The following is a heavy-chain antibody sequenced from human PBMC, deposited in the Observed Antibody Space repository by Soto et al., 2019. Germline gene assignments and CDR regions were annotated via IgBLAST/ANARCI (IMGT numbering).Heavy chain of an antibody. V-gene: IGHV5-51*01. CDR3: ARLPRDCNKTSCYYADH. CDR2: MYPGDSDT. CDR1: GYDFNTNW. J-gene: IGHJ4*02. Sequence: GESLKISCRGSGYDFNTNWFGWVRQLPGRGLEWVGIMYPGDSDTRYNPSLQGHVTLSVDVTVSTAFLQWRSLETSDTGMYFCARLPRDCNKTSCYYADHWGQGTQVTVPQ. D-gene: IGHD3-3*01.